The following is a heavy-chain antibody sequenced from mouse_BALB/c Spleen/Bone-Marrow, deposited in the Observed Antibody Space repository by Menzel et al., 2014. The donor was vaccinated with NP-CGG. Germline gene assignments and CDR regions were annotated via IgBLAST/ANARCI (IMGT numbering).Heavy chain of an antibody. J-gene: IGHJ2*01. Sequence: VQLQQSGHGLVAPSQSLSITSTVSGFSLTSYGVHWVRQPPGKGLEWLGGIWAGGSTNYNSALMSRLSISKDNSKRQVFLKMNSLQTDDTAMYYCARVIMYESYVDYRGQGTTLTVSS. V-gene: IGHV2-9*02. CDR2: IWAGGST. CDR3: ARVIMYESYVDY. D-gene: IGHD2-14*01. CDR1: GFSLTSYG.